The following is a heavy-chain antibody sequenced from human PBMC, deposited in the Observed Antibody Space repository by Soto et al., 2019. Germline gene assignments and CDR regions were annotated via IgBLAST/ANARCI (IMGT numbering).Heavy chain of an antibody. V-gene: IGHV4-34*01. Sequence: SEAQSVMSDVYGVSVSVYYSSWIPQAPRNGLEWSWEINHSERTNYNPSLKSRVTITVDTSKNLFSLKLSSVTADATALYYCGRGPCALRSGYIDGMDGWCQVTTVTVS. CDR3: GRGPCALRSGYIDGMDG. D-gene: IGHD3-3*01. CDR1: GVSVSVYY. CDR2: INHSERT. J-gene: IGHJ6*02.